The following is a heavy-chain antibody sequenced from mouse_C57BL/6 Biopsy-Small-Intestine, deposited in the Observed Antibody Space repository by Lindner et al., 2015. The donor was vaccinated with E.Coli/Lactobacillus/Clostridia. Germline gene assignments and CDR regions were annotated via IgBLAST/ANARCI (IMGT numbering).Heavy chain of an antibody. J-gene: IGHJ4*01. CDR2: SRNKANDYTT. V-gene: IGHV7-1*01. D-gene: IGHD3-3*01. CDR1: GFTFSDFY. CDR3: ARDLGAMDY. Sequence: SGGGLVQSGRSLRLSCATSGFTFSDFYMEWVRQAPGKGLEWIAASRNKANDYTTEYSASVKGRFIVSRDTSQSILYLQMNALRAEDTAIYYCARDLGAMDYWGQGTSVTVSS.